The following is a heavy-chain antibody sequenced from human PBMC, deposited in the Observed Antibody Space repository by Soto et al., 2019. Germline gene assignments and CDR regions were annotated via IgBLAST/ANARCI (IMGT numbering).Heavy chain of an antibody. CDR3: AREGYGSGTYYYYMDV. CDR1: GFTFSSYW. V-gene: IGHV3-7*01. J-gene: IGHJ6*03. CDR2: IKQDGSEK. Sequence: GGSLRLSCAASGFTFSSYWMSWVRQAPGKGLEWVANIKQDGSEKYYVDSVKGRFTISRDNAKNSLYLQMNSLRAEDTAVYYCAREGYGSGTYYYYMDVWGKGTTVTVSS. D-gene: IGHD3-10*01.